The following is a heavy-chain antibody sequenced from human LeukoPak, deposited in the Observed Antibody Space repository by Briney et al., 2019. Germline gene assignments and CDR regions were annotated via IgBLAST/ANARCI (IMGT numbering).Heavy chain of an antibody. J-gene: IGHJ6*03. V-gene: IGHV3-64*01. CDR1: GFTFSSYA. Sequence: GGSLRLSCAASGFTFSSYAMHWVRQAPGKGLEYVSAISSNGGSTYYANSVKGRFTISRDNSKNTLYLQMGSLRAEDMAVYYCARDGSLLAAAGIYYYYYMDVWGKGTTVTISS. D-gene: IGHD6-13*01. CDR2: ISSNGGST. CDR3: ARDGSLLAAAGIYYYYYMDV.